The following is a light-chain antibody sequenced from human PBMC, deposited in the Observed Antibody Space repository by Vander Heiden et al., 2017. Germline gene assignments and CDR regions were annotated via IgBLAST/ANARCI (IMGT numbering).Light chain of an antibody. CDR2: DAS. CDR3: QQYNSYWM. V-gene: IGKV1-5*01. Sequence: IQITQSPSTLTASVAEGVTITLPDSQSISSWLAGYQQKPGKAPKLLIYDASSLESGIPSRFSGSGSGTEFTLTISSLEPDDFATYYCQQYNSYWMFGQGTKVEIK. J-gene: IGKJ1*01. CDR1: QSISSW.